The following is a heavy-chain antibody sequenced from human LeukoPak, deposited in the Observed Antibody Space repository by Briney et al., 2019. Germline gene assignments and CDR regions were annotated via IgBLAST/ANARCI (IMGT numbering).Heavy chain of an antibody. D-gene: IGHD7-27*01. Sequence: GGSLRLSCAASGFTFSSYWMSWVRQAPGKGLEWVANIKQGGSEKYHVVSVKGRFTISRDNAKNTLYLQMNSLRAEDTALYYCARALGNAFDIWGQGTMVTVSS. J-gene: IGHJ3*02. CDR1: GFTFSSYW. CDR2: IKQGGSEK. CDR3: ARALGNAFDI. V-gene: IGHV3-7*01.